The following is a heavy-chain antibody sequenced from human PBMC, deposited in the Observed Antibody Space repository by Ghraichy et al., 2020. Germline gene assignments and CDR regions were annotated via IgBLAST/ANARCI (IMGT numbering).Heavy chain of an antibody. CDR2: ITSSGSTI. D-gene: IGHD2-15*01. CDR3: AREGGNYCSGGSCSRDFDY. V-gene: IGHV3-48*02. Sequence: GGSLRLSCAASGFTFSNYAMDWVRQAPGKGLEWLLYITSSGSTIYYADSVKGRFTISRDNVKNSLYLQMSSLRDEDTAVYYCAREGGNYCSGGSCSRDFDYWGQGTLVTVSS. J-gene: IGHJ4*02. CDR1: GFTFSNYA.